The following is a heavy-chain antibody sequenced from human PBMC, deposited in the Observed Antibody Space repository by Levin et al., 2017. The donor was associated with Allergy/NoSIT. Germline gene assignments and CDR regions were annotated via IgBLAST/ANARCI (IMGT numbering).Heavy chain of an antibody. Sequence: SCTVSGGSVSSADCQWTWIRQSPGKGLEWIGSISHSGSTYYNLSLQSRISISVDASKNQFSLKLSSVTASDTAVYYCARDYYDSRGSYFRTFDYWGQGSLVTVSS. CDR2: ISHSGST. D-gene: IGHD3-22*01. CDR1: GGSVSSADCQ. CDR3: ARDYYDSRGSYFRTFDY. V-gene: IGHV4-30-4*01. J-gene: IGHJ4*02.